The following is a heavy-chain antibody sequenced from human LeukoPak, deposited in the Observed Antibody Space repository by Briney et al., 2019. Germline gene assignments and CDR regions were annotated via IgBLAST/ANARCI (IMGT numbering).Heavy chain of an antibody. V-gene: IGHV1-18*01. D-gene: IGHD3-9*01. CDR1: GYTFTSYG. CDR3: ALGRKRGGILTGYYYYFDY. Sequence: AASVKVSCKASGYTFTSYGISWVRQAPGQGLEWMGWISAYNGNTNYAQKLQGRVTMTTDTSTSTAYMELRSLRSDDTAVYYCALGRKRGGILTGYYYYFDYWGQGTLVTVSS. CDR2: ISAYNGNT. J-gene: IGHJ4*02.